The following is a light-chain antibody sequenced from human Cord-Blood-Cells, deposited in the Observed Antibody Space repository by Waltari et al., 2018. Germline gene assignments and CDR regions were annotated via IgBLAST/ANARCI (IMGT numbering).Light chain of an antibody. Sequence: QSALTQPASVSGSPGQSIPIPCTGPSSDAGSYNLVSWYQQHPGNAPKLMIYEGSKRPSGVSNRFSGSKSGNTASLTISGLQAEDEADYYCCSYAGSSNWVFGGGTKLTVL. V-gene: IGLV2-23*01. J-gene: IGLJ3*02. CDR1: SSDAGSYNL. CDR2: EGS. CDR3: CSYAGSSNWV.